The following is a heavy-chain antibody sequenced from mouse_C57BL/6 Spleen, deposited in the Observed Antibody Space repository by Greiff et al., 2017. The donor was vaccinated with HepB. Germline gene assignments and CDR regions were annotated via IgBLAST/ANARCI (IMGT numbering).Heavy chain of an antibody. CDR3: ARLYYGSSLFAY. J-gene: IGHJ3*01. Sequence: VQLQQSGAELARPGASVKLSCKASGYTFTSYGISWVKQRTGQGLEWIGEIYPRSGNTYYNEKFKGKATLTADKSSSTAYMELRSLTSEDSAVYFCARLYYGSSLFAYWGQGTLVTVSA. CDR1: GYTFTSYG. D-gene: IGHD1-1*01. CDR2: IYPRSGNT. V-gene: IGHV1-81*01.